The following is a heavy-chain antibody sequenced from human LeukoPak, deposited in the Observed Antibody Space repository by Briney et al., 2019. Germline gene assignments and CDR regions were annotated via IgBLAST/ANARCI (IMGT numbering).Heavy chain of an antibody. D-gene: IGHD3-3*01. CDR1: GYTFTGYY. CDR3: ARGYGFWSGYYSY. J-gene: IGHJ4*02. V-gene: IGHV1-2*02. CDR2: INPNSGGT. Sequence: ASVKASCTASGYTFTGYYMHWVRQAPGQGLEWMGWINPNSGGTNYAQKFQGRVTMTRDTSISTAYMELSRLRSDDTAVYYCARGYGFWSGYYSYWGQGTLVTVSS.